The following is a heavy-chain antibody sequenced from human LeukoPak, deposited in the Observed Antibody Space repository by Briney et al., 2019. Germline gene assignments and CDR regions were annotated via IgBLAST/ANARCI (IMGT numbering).Heavy chain of an antibody. CDR1: GGTFSSYA. CDR2: IIPIFGTA. Sequence: SVKVSCKASGGTFSSYAISWVRQVPGQGLEWMGGIIPIFGTANYAQKFQGRVTITTDESTSTAYMELSSLRSEDTAVYYCAREGLRDSSGYYYRPYFDYWGQGTLVTVSS. J-gene: IGHJ4*02. CDR3: AREGLRDSSGYYYRPYFDY. V-gene: IGHV1-69*05. D-gene: IGHD3-22*01.